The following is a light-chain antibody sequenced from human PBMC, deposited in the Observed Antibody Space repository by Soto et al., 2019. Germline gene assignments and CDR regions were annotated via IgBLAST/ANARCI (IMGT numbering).Light chain of an antibody. Sequence: QLVLTQSSSASASLGASVKLTCTLSSGHSTYAIAWHQQQPEKGPRYLMKVSTDGSHSKGDGIPDRFSGSSSGAERYLTISSLQSEDEADYYCQTWGTGIVVFGGGTQLTVL. V-gene: IGLV4-69*01. J-gene: IGLJ2*01. CDR1: SGHSTYA. CDR3: QTWGTGIVV. CDR2: VSTDGSH.